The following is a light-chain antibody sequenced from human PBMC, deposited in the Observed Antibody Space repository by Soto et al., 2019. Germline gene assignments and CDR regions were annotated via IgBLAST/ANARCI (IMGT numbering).Light chain of an antibody. J-gene: IGKJ2*02. CDR1: ESVSRN. CDR3: QQYDNWGT. CDR2: GAS. Sequence: EIVMTQSPATLSVSPGESATLSCRASESVSRNLAWYQQKPGQAPRLLIYGASTRATGIPARFSGSGSGTEFTLTISRLQSEDFAVYYCQQYDNWGTFGQGTKLEIK. V-gene: IGKV3-15*01.